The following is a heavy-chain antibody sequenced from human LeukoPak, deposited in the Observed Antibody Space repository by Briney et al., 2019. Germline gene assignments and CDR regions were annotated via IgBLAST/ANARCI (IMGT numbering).Heavy chain of an antibody. V-gene: IGHV3-30-3*01. J-gene: IGHJ5*02. Sequence: QTGGSLRLSCAASGFTFSSYAMHWVRQAPGKGLEWVAVISYDGSNKYYADSVKGRFTISRDNSKNTLYLQMNSLRAEDTAVYYCAKDGSSWYLRPPCWFDPWGQGTLVTVSS. CDR1: GFTFSSYA. CDR3: AKDGSSWYLRPPCWFDP. CDR2: ISYDGSNK. D-gene: IGHD6-13*01.